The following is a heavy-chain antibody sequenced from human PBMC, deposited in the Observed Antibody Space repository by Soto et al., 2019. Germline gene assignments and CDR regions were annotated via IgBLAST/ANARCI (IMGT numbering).Heavy chain of an antibody. Sequence: QVQLVQSGGGVVQPGWSLRLSCAASGFTFTSYGMHWVRQAPGKGLEWVAVIPYDGNDENYADSVRGRFTISRDNSKNTLYLQMNSLRAEDTAVYYCARDLNEMATVAPGSWGQGTLITVSS. D-gene: IGHD4-4*01. J-gene: IGHJ5*02. CDR1: GFTFTSYG. CDR2: IPYDGNDE. V-gene: IGHV3-30-3*01. CDR3: ARDLNEMATVAPGS.